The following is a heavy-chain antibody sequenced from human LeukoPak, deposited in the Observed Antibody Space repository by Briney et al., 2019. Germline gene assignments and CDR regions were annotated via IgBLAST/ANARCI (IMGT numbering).Heavy chain of an antibody. CDR1: GVTFGTYA. V-gene: IGHV1-69*06. J-gene: IGHJ6*03. CDR3: ARSNGPVLVSPGAPIHYYYFYMDV. CDR2: IIAIFTTA. Sequence: SVKVSCKAPGVTFGTYAISWVRQAPGQGLEWMGGIIAIFTTANYAQRFQGRVTITADKSTSTAYMELSSLRSEDTAVYYCARSNGPVLVSPGAPIHYYYFYMDVWGKGTTVTVSS. D-gene: IGHD3-3*02.